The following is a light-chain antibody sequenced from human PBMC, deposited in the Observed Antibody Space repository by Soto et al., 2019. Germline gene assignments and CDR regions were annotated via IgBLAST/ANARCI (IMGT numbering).Light chain of an antibody. Sequence: AIQLTQSPSSLSASVGDRVTITCRASQGISSYLAWYQQKPGKAPKLLIYAASTLQSGVPSRFRGSGSGTDFTLTISSLQPEDFAAYYCLQDFNYPWSFGQGTKVDIK. J-gene: IGKJ1*01. CDR2: AAS. CDR3: LQDFNYPWS. CDR1: QGISSY. V-gene: IGKV1-6*01.